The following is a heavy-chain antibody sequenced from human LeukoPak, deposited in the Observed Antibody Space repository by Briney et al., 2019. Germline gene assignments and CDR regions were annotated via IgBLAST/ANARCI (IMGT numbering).Heavy chain of an antibody. V-gene: IGHV3-21*05. J-gene: IGHJ4*02. Sequence: GGSLRLSCAASGFTFRIYSMNWVRQAPGKGPEWASYIGHTGSDIYYADSVKGRFTVSRDNAKNSLYLQMNSLRVEDTAVYYCARATRNGYDYWGQGTLVTVSS. CDR3: ARATRNGYDY. CDR2: IGHTGSDI. D-gene: IGHD5-24*01. CDR1: GFTFRIYS.